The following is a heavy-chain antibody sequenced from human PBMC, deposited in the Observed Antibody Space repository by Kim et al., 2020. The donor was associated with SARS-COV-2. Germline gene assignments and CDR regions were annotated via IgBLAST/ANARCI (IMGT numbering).Heavy chain of an antibody. CDR3: ARPGRGSGVY. Sequence: SETLSLTCTVSGGSISSSSYYWGWIRQPPGKGLEWIGSIYYSGSTYYNPSLKSRVTISVDTSKNQFSLKLSSVTAADTAVYYCARPGRGSGVYWGQGTLVTVSS. J-gene: IGHJ4*02. V-gene: IGHV4-39*01. CDR1: GGSISSSSYY. D-gene: IGHD3-10*01. CDR2: IYYSGST.